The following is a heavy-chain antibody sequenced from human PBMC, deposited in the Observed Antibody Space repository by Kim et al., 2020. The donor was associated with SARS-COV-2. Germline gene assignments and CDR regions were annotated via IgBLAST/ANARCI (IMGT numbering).Heavy chain of an antibody. V-gene: IGHV3-23*03. J-gene: IGHJ4*02. CDR3: AKDYWNGDLTYFDY. Sequence: ADSVKGRFNSSRDNSKDTLYIQMNSLRAEDMAVYYCAKDYWNGDLTYFDYWGQGTLVTVSS. D-gene: IGHD1-1*01.